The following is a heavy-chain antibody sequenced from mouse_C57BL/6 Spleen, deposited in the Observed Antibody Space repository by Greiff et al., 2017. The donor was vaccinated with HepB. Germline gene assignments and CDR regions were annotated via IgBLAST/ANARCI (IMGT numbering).Heavy chain of an antibody. D-gene: IGHD1-1*01. CDR2: ISDGGSYT. Sequence: EVKLVESGGGLVKPGGSLKLSCAASGFTFSSYAMSWVRQTPEKRLEWVATISDGGSYTYYPDNVKGRFTISRDNAKNNLYLQMSHLKSEDTAMYYCARGGHYYGSSYKENYYAMDYWGQGTSVTVSS. J-gene: IGHJ4*01. V-gene: IGHV5-4*03. CDR3: ARGGHYYGSSYKENYYAMDY. CDR1: GFTFSSYA.